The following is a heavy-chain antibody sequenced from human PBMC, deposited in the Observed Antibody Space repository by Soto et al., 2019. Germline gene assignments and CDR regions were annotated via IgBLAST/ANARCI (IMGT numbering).Heavy chain of an antibody. CDR1: GYTFIVYN. V-gene: IGHV1-3*01. J-gene: IGHJ4*02. Sequence: QVQLVQSGAEVKKPGASVKVSCTASGYTFIVYNIHWVRQAPGQRLEWMGWINPGNGDTKYSQKFQDRVTITRDTSASTAYMEVSSLRSEDTAVYYCARDPSDYWDQGTLVTVSS. CDR3: ARDPSDY. CDR2: INPGNGDT.